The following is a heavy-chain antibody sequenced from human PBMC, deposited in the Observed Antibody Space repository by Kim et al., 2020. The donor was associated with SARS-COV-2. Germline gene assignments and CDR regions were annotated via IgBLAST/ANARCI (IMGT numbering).Heavy chain of an antibody. CDR1: GFTFSSYG. V-gene: IGHV3-33*01. CDR3: ALLAAAGTFGRYYGMDV. CDR2: IWYDGSNK. D-gene: IGHD6-13*01. J-gene: IGHJ6*02. Sequence: GGSLRLSCVASGFTFSSYGMHWVRQAPGKGLEWVAVIWYDGSNKYYADSVKGRFTISRDNSKNTLYLQMNSLRAEDMAVYYCALLAAAGTFGRYYGMDVWGQGTTFTVSS.